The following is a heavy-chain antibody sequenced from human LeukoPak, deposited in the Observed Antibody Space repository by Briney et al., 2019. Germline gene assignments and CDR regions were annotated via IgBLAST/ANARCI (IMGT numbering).Heavy chain of an antibody. CDR3: ASGRPGYCSGGSCYSGDDAFDI. CDR1: GGSISSSSYY. V-gene: IGHV4-61*02. Sequence: KPSETLSLTCTVSGGSISSSSYYWSWIRQPAGKGLEWIGRIYTSGSTNYNPSLKSRVTMSVDTSKNQFSLKLRSVTAADTAVYYCASGRPGYCSGGSCYSGDDAFDIWGQGTMVTVSS. J-gene: IGHJ3*02. D-gene: IGHD2-15*01. CDR2: IYTSGST.